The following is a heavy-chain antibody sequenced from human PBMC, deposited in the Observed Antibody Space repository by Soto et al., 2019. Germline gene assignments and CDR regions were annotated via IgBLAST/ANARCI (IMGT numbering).Heavy chain of an antibody. Sequence: EVQLVESGGGLVQPGGSLRLSCAASGFTFSSYSMNWVRQAPGKGLEWVSYISSSSSTIYYADSVKGRFTISRDNAKNSLYLQMNSLRDEDTAVYYCAVEDLTGYYRRGPFGYWGQGTLVTVSS. V-gene: IGHV3-48*02. J-gene: IGHJ4*02. CDR2: ISSSSSTI. CDR1: GFTFSSYS. D-gene: IGHD3-9*01. CDR3: AVEDLTGYYRRGPFGY.